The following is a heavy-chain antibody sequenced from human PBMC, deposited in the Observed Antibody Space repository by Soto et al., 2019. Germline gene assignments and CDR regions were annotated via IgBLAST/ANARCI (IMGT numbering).Heavy chain of an antibody. J-gene: IGHJ4*02. V-gene: IGHV3-30*18. D-gene: IGHD1-26*01. CDR1: GFTFSDYG. Sequence: PGGSLRLSCAASGFTFSDYGMHWVRQAPGKGLEWVAAISYDGSKKYYAESVQGRFTISKDNSKNTLYLQMISLRAEDTAVFYCAKVRYSASDYALDYWGQGTPVTVSS. CDR3: AKVRYSASDYALDY. CDR2: ISYDGSKK.